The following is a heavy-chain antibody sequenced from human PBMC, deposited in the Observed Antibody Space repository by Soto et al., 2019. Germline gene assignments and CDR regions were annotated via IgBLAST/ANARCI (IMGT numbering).Heavy chain of an antibody. CDR3: ARDPIVVVVAASYGMDV. J-gene: IGHJ6*02. CDR1: GFTFSGYG. CDR2: IWYDGSNK. Sequence: GGSLRLSCAASGFTFSGYGMHWVRQSPGKGLEWVAVIWYDGSNKYYADSVKGRFTISRDNSKNTLYLQMNSLRAEDTAVYYCARDPIVVVVAASYGMDVWGQGTTVTVSS. D-gene: IGHD2-15*01. V-gene: IGHV3-33*01.